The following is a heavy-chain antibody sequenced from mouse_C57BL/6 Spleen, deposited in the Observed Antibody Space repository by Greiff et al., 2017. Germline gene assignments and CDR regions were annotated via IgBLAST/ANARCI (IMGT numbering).Heavy chain of an antibody. J-gene: IGHJ4*01. V-gene: IGHV1-55*01. CDR2: IYPGSGST. CDR3: ATITTVVAEDAMDD. CDR1: GYTFTSYW. D-gene: IGHD1-1*01. Sequence: QVQLQQPGAELVKPGASVKMSCKASGYTFTSYWITWVKQRPGQGLEWIGDIYPGSGSTNYNEKFKSKATLTVDTSSSTAYMQLSSLTSEDSAVYYCATITTVVAEDAMDDWGQGTSVTVSS.